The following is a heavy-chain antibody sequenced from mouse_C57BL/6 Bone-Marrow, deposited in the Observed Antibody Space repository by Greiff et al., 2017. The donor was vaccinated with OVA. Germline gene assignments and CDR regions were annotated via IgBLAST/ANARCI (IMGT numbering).Heavy chain of an antibody. CDR2: IDPSDSYT. CDR1: GYTFTSYW. V-gene: IGHV1-69*01. J-gene: IGHJ3*01. D-gene: IGHD1-1*01. CDR3: ARGNYYGSSKIPFAY. Sequence: QVQLQQPGAELVMPGASVKLSCKASGYTFTSYWMHWVKQRPGQGLEWIGEIDPSDSYTNYNQKFKGKSTLTVDKSSSTAYMQLSSLTSEDSAVYYCARGNYYGSSKIPFAYWGQGTLVTVSA.